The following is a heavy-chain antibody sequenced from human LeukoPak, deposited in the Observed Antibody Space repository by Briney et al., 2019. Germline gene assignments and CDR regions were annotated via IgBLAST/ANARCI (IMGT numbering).Heavy chain of an antibody. J-gene: IGHJ4*02. CDR3: ATGAASYYGD. Sequence: ASVKVSCKASGYALNGYYMHWVRQAPGQGLECMGWINPKTGSKNHAQKFQGRVTMARDTSINTVYMQLSRLRSDDTAVYYCATGAASYYGDWGQGTLVTVSS. CDR1: GYALNGYY. CDR2: INPKTGSK. D-gene: IGHD1-26*01. V-gene: IGHV1-2*02.